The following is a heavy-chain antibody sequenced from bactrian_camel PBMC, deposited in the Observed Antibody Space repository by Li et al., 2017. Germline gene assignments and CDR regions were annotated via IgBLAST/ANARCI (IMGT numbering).Heavy chain of an antibody. CDR1: ATPGLTDQYTYNTGC. CDR2: IRTDGTT. Sequence: HVQLVESGGGSVQAGGSLRLACAASATPGLTDQYTYNTGCMAWFRQAPGKGREGVATIRTDGTTFYEDSVKGRFTISQDTTKNTTYLLMDSLKPGDTAVYYCVPRPPGSNCSAEGLGTQVTVS. J-gene: IGHJ4*01. V-gene: IGHV3S55*01. D-gene: IGHD1*01.